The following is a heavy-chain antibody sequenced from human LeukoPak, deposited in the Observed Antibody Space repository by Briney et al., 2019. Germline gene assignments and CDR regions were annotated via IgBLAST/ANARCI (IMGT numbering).Heavy chain of an antibody. CDR3: ARYVVPAGMGYYMDV. CDR2: ISAYNGNT. V-gene: IGHV1-18*01. J-gene: IGHJ6*03. Sequence: GASVKVSCKASGYTFTSYGISWVRQAPGQGLEWMGWISAYNGNTNYAQKLQGRVTMTTDTSTSTAYMELRSLRSDDTAVYYCARYVVPAGMGYYMDVWGKGTTVTVSS. D-gene: IGHD2-2*01. CDR1: GYTFTSYG.